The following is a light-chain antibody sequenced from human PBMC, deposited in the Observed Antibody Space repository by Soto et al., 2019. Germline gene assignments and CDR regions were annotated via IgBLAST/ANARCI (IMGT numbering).Light chain of an antibody. CDR3: QELNSYPRT. CDR1: QGISTY. J-gene: IGKJ1*01. Sequence: IQLTQSPSFLSASIGDRVTITCRASQGISTYLAWYQQKPGKAPKNLIYGASTLQSGVPSRFSGDGSGTEFTLTISSLQPEDFATYYCQELNSYPRTFGQGTKVDSK. V-gene: IGKV1-9*01. CDR2: GAS.